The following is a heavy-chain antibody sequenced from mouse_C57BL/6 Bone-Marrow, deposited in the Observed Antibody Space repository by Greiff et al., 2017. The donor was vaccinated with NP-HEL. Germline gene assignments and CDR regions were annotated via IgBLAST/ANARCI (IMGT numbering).Heavy chain of an antibody. CDR1: GYTFTSSW. CDR3: ARSDH. Sequence: QVQLQQPGAELVRPGTSVKLSCKASGYTFTSSWMHWVKQRPGQGLEWIGVIDPSDSYTNYNQKFKGKATLTVDTSSSTAYMQLSSLTSEDSAVDYCARSDHGGQGTTLTVSS. J-gene: IGHJ2*01. V-gene: IGHV1-59*01. CDR2: IDPSDSYT.